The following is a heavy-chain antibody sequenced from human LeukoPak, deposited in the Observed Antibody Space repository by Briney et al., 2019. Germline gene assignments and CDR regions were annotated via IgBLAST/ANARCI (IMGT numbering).Heavy chain of an antibody. D-gene: IGHD2-2*01. CDR1: GFTFSNVW. CDR3: AGYCTSTSCYYGGVYYYYSIDV. Sequence: PGGSLRLSCAASGFTFSNVWMSWVRQAPGKGLEWVGRIKSKTDGGTTDYAAPVKGRFTISRDDSKNTLYLQMDSLKTEDTAVYYCAGYCTSTSCYYGGVYYYYSIDVWAKGTTVTVSS. J-gene: IGHJ6*03. CDR2: IKSKTDGGTT. V-gene: IGHV3-15*01.